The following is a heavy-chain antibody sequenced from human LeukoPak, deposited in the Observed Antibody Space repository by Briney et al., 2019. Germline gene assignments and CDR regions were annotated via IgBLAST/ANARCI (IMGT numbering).Heavy chain of an antibody. J-gene: IGHJ4*02. CDR1: GGSISSYY. Sequence: PSETLSLTCTVSGGSISSYYWGWIRQPPGKGLEWIGSIYYSGSTYYNPSLKSRVTISVDTSKNQFSLKLSSVTAADTAVYYCARVRYYYGSGSYSFDYWGQGTLVTVSS. CDR3: ARVRYYYGSGSYSFDY. CDR2: IYYSGST. D-gene: IGHD3-10*01. V-gene: IGHV4-39*07.